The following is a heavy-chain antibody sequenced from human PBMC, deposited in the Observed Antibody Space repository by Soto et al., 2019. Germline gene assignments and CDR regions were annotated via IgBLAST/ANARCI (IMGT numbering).Heavy chain of an antibody. CDR3: ARSREQWLVDAFDI. J-gene: IGHJ3*02. V-gene: IGHV4-34*01. Sequence: SETLSLTCAVYGGSFSAFGWSWIRRXPGKELDWIGEVNPTGTTKYNPSLKSRVTMSLDTSKKQFSLNLNSMTAADTALYYCARSREQWLVDAFDIWGQGTMVTVSS. CDR1: GGSFSAFG. D-gene: IGHD6-19*01. CDR2: VNPTGTT.